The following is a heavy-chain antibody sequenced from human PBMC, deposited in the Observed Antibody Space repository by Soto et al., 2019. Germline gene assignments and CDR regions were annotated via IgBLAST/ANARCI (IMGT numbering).Heavy chain of an antibody. V-gene: IGHV3-21*01. Sequence: SVGSLRLSCAASGFTFSTYTLNWVRQAPGKGLEWVSSISTSGDSTYYEDSLRGRFTISRDNARASLYLQMDSLRVEDTAMYYCTRDGEPLWGQGTMVTVSS. CDR2: ISTSGDST. D-gene: IGHD3-3*01. J-gene: IGHJ3*01. CDR1: GFTFSTYT. CDR3: TRDGEPL.